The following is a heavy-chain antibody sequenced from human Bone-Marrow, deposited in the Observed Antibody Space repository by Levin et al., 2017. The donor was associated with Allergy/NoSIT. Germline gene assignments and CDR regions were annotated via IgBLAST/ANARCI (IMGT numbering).Heavy chain of an antibody. V-gene: IGHV3-30-3*01. J-gene: IGHJ6*02. Sequence: GGSLRLSCAGSGFSINKYALHWVRQAPGKGLEWVSLISYDGGIKNYADSMKGRFTISRDNSKNTLYLQMDSLRSEDTAVYYCARGGITLREGLPAVPSFYFAMDVWGQGTTVTVSS. CDR2: ISYDGGIK. CDR3: ARGGITLREGLPAVPSFYFAMDV. CDR1: GFSINKYA. D-gene: IGHD5-24*01.